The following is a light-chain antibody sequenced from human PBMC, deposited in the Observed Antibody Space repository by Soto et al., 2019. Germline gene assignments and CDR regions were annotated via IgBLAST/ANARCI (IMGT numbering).Light chain of an antibody. CDR2: GAS. CDR3: QQYGSSPPYT. Sequence: EIVLTQSPGTLSLSPGARATLSCRASQSVSSSYLAWYQQKPGQAPRLLIYGASSRATGIPDRFSGSGSGTGFTLTISRLEPEDFEVYYCQQYGSSPPYTFGQGTKLEIK. V-gene: IGKV3-20*01. J-gene: IGKJ2*01. CDR1: QSVSSSY.